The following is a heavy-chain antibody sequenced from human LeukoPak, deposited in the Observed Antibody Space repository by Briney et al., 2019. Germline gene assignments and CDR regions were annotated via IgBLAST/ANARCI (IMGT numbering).Heavy chain of an antibody. V-gene: IGHV4-30-2*01. D-gene: IGHD3-16*01. J-gene: IGHJ4*02. CDR1: GGSVSSGGYY. CDR3: ARSPPLGVDY. CDR2: IYQSGST. Sequence: PSQTLCLTCTVSGGSVSSGGYYWTWIRQPPLKGLEWIGAIYQSGSTYYNPSLKGRVTISVDRSKNQFSLKLSSVTAADTAVYYCARSPPLGVDYWGQGVLLTVSA.